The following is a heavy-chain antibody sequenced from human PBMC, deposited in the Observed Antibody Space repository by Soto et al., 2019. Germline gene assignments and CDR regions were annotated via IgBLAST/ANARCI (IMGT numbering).Heavy chain of an antibody. CDR2: MSPFSGNT. CDR1: GYIFTSHD. CDR3: ARGLCTGGTCYGLTVDF. Sequence: QVQLVQSGAEVKKPGASVKVSCKASGYIFTSHDINWVRHVPGQGFEWMGWMSPFSGNTGSAQKLQGRVSLTRNTSINTSDMELSSLTSDDTAVYYCARGLCTGGTCYGLTVDFWGQGTTVTVSS. D-gene: IGHD2-15*01. V-gene: IGHV1-8*01. J-gene: IGHJ3*01.